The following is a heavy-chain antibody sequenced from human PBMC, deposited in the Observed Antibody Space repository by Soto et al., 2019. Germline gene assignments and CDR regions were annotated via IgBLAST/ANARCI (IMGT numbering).Heavy chain of an antibody. CDR2: IYYSGST. D-gene: IGHD6-6*01. CDR3: ARDRSSSGWFDP. CDR1: GGSISSYY. Sequence: SETLSLTCTVSGGSISSYYWSWIRQPPGKGLEWIGYIYYSGSTNYNPSLKSRVTISVDTSKNQFSLKLSSVTAADTAVYYCARDRSSSGWFDPWGQGTLVTVSS. V-gene: IGHV4-59*01. J-gene: IGHJ5*02.